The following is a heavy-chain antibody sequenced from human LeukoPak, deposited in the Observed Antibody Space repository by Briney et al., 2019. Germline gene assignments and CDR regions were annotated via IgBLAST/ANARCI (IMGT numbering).Heavy chain of an antibody. CDR3: ARENRSRYYYYGMDV. CDR2: IYYSGGT. Sequence: PSETLSLTCTVSGVSINYYYWMWIRQPAGKGLEWIGYIYYSGGTHYNPSLKSRVTMLVDTSKNQFSLKLTAVTAADTAVYYCARENRSRYYYYGMDVWGQGTTVTVSS. J-gene: IGHJ6*02. V-gene: IGHV4-59*01. CDR1: GVSINYYY.